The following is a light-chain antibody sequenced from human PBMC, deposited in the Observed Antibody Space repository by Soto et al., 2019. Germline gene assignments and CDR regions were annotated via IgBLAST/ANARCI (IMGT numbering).Light chain of an antibody. Sequence: EIVLTQSPGTLSLSPVERATLSCRASQSVSSSYLAWYQQKPGQAPRLLIYGASSRATGIPDRFSGSGSGTDFTLTISRLEPEDFAVYYCQQRSNWPPFTFGQGTRLEIK. V-gene: IGKV3D-20*02. CDR2: GAS. CDR1: QSVSSSY. CDR3: QQRSNWPPFT. J-gene: IGKJ5*01.